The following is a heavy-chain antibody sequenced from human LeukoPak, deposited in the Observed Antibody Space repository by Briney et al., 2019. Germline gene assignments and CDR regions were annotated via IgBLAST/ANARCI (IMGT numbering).Heavy chain of an antibody. Sequence: SETLSLTCTVSGGSISSYYWSSIRQPPGKGLEWIGYIYYSGSTNYNPSLKSRVTVSVDTSKNQFSLKLSSVTAADTAVYYCARDLRYSSSYDAFDIWGQGTMVTVSS. J-gene: IGHJ3*02. CDR2: IYYSGST. CDR1: GGSISSYY. CDR3: ARDLRYSSSYDAFDI. D-gene: IGHD6-13*01. V-gene: IGHV4-59*01.